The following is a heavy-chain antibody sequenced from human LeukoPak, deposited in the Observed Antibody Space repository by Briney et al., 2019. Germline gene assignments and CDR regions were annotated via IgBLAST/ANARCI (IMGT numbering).Heavy chain of an antibody. CDR1: GGSISSYY. CDR2: IYYSGST. Sequence: PSETLSLTCTVSGGSISSYYWSWIRQPPGKGLEWIGYIYYSGSTNYNPSLKSRVTISVDTSKNQFSLKLSSVTAADTAVYYCAGEHSSSSVVTAISDAFDIWGQGTMVTVSS. V-gene: IGHV4-59*01. J-gene: IGHJ3*02. D-gene: IGHD2-21*02. CDR3: AGEHSSSSVVTAISDAFDI.